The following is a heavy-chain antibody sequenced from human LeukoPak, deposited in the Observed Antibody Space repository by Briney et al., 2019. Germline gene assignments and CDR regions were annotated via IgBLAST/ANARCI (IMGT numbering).Heavy chain of an antibody. Sequence: SETLSLTCTVSGGSISSYYWSWIRQPPGKGLEWIGYIYYSGSTDYSPSLKSRVTISVDTSKNQFSLKLSSVTAADTAVYYCARDKTSNTAMVAGAFDIWGQGTMVTVSS. V-gene: IGHV4-59*01. CDR2: IYYSGST. CDR1: GGSISSYY. CDR3: ARDKTSNTAMVAGAFDI. J-gene: IGHJ3*02. D-gene: IGHD5-18*01.